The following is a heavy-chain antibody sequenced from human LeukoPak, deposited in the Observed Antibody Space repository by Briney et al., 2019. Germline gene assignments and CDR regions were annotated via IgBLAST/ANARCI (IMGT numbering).Heavy chain of an antibody. J-gene: IGHJ3*02. CDR1: GGSIGSYY. CDR2: IYYSGST. Sequence: SSETLSLTCTVSGGSIGSYYWSWIRQPPGKGLEWIGYIYYSGSTNYNPSLKSRVTISVDTSKNQFSLKLSSVTAADTAVYYCARAYCGGDCYYADAFDIWGQGTMVTVSS. D-gene: IGHD2-21*02. CDR3: ARAYCGGDCYYADAFDI. V-gene: IGHV4-59*01.